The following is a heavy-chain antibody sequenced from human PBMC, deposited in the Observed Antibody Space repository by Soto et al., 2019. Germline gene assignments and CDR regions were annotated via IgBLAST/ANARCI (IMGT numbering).Heavy chain of an antibody. J-gene: IGHJ4*02. Sequence: QVQLQESGPGLVKPSQTLSLTCSVSGGSVSNGAHYWSWIRQRPGKGLEWIGYIYYSGDTQYNPSLQGRLTISLDTSKDQFSLTLTSVTAADTAVYYCARVDSASWLDYRGQGTLVTVSS. V-gene: IGHV4-31*03. D-gene: IGHD2-2*01. CDR3: ARVDSASWLDY. CDR2: IYYSGDT. CDR1: GGSVSNGAHY.